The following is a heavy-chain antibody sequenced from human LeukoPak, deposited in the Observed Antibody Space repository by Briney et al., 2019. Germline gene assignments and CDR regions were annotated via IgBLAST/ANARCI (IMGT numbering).Heavy chain of an antibody. V-gene: IGHV4-34*01. CDR1: GGSLSGYY. CDR2: INHSGST. D-gene: IGHD2-15*01. Sequence: SETLSLTCAVYGGSLSGYYWSWIRQPPGKGLEWIGEINHSGSTNYNPSLKSRVTISVDTSKNQFSLKLSSVTAADTAVYYCARDPLGVVVVAATFDYWGQGTLVTVSS. J-gene: IGHJ4*02. CDR3: ARDPLGVVVVAATFDY.